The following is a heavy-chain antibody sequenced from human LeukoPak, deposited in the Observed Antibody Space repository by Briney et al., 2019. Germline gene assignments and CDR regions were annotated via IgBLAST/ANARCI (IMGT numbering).Heavy chain of an antibody. CDR2: ISNDGSQE. CDR1: GFTFSSYG. V-gene: IGHV3-30*03. J-gene: IGHJ6*02. CDR3: VRELYNYGMDV. Sequence: PGRSLRLSCAASGFTFSSYGMHWVRQAPGKGLEWVMAISNDGSQEYYADSVKGRFTISRDNSKNTLYLQMNSLRPEDTAVFYCVRELYNYGMDVWGQGTTVTV.